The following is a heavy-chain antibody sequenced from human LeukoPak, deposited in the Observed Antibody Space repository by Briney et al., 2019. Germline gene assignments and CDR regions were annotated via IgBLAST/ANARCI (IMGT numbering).Heavy chain of an antibody. CDR1: GYTFTGYY. V-gene: IGHV1-2*02. J-gene: IGHJ6*02. Sequence: ASVKVSCKASGYTFTGYYMHWVRQAPGQGLEWMGWINPNSGGTNYAQKFQGRVTMTRDTSISTAYMELSRLRSDDTAVYYCARVPLVGATEGYYYYYGMDVWGQGTTVTVSS. CDR2: INPNSGGT. D-gene: IGHD1-26*01. CDR3: ARVPLVGATEGYYYYYGMDV.